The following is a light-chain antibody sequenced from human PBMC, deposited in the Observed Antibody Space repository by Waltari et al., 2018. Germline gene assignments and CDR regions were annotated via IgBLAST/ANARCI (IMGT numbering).Light chain of an antibody. CDR2: WAS. J-gene: IGKJ4*01. CDR3: QQYYGSPLT. V-gene: IGKV4-1*01. CDR1: QSVLSSSNNKNY. Sequence: DIVMTQSPDSLAVSLGERATINCMSSQSVLSSSNNKNYLAWYQQKPGQPPKLLIYWASTRESGVPDRFSGGGSGTDFTLTIRSLQAEDVAVYYCQQYYGSPLTFGGGTKVEIK.